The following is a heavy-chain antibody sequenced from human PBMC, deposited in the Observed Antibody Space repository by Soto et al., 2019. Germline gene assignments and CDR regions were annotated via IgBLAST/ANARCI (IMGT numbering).Heavy chain of an antibody. CDR2: VTGGGSTT. CDR3: TRWNGYADY. J-gene: IGHJ4*02. Sequence: EVQLLESGGGLVQPGGSLRLSCAVSGFRYSTYGVPWVRQAPGKGLEWVSVVTGGGSTTHYKDSVRGRFTVTGDNSNNTVYLEMNSLRLEDTAVYYFTRWNGYADYGGQGTLVTVSS. CDR1: GFRYSTYG. D-gene: IGHD1-1*01. V-gene: IGHV3-23*01.